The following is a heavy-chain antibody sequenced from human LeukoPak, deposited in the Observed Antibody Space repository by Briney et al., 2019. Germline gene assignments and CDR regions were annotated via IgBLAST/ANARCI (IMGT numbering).Heavy chain of an antibody. Sequence: GGSLRLSCAASGFTFSSYAMHWVRQAPGKGLEWVAVISYDGSNKYYADSVKGRFTISRDNSKNTLYLQMNSLRAEDTAVYYCAKARGSSTAGGDYWGQGTLVTVSS. CDR3: AKARGSSTAGGDY. CDR1: GFTFSSYA. CDR2: ISYDGSNK. V-gene: IGHV3-30-3*01. J-gene: IGHJ4*02. D-gene: IGHD2-2*01.